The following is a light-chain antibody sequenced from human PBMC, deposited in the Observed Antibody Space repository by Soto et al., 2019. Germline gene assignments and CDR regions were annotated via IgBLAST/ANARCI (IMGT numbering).Light chain of an antibody. CDR3: SSYTSSSTYV. V-gene: IGLV2-14*01. CDR2: DVS. J-gene: IGLJ1*01. Sequence: SVLTQPASVSGSPGQSITISCTGTSSDVGGYNCVSWYQQHPGKAPKLMIYDVSNRPSGVSNRFSGSKSGNTASLTISGLQAEDEADYYCSSYTSSSTYVFGTGTKVTVL. CDR1: SSDVGGYNC.